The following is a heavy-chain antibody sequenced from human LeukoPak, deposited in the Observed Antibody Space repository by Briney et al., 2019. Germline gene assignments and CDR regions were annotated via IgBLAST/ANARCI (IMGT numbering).Heavy chain of an antibody. V-gene: IGHV3-21*01. J-gene: IGHJ4*02. D-gene: IGHD6-13*01. Sequence: GGSLRLSCAASGFTFSSYWMSWVRQAPGKGLEWVSSISSSSSYIYYADSVKGRFTISRDNSKNTPYLQMNSLRAEDTAVYYCAREGYSSLDYWGQGTLVTVSS. CDR1: GFTFSSYW. CDR2: ISSSSSYI. CDR3: AREGYSSLDY.